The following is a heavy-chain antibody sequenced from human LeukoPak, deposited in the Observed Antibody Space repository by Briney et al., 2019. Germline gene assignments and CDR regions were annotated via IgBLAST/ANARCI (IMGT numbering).Heavy chain of an antibody. V-gene: IGHV3-23*01. J-gene: IGHJ2*01. Sequence: GGSLRPSCAASGFTFSSYAMSWVRQAPGKGLEWVSAISGSGGSTYYADSVKGRFTISRDNSKNTLYLQMNSLRAEDTAVYYCARDPIGYCSGGSCYGEWYFDLWGRGTLVTVSS. CDR1: GFTFSSYA. D-gene: IGHD2-15*01. CDR2: ISGSGGST. CDR3: ARDPIGYCSGGSCYGEWYFDL.